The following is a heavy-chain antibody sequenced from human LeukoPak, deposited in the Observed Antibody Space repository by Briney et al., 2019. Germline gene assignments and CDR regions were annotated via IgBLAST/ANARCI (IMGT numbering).Heavy chain of an antibody. CDR2: ISSSGSTI. Sequence: PGGSPRLSCAASGFTFSDYYMSWIRQAPGKGPEWVSYISSSGSTIYYADSVKGRFTISRDNTKNSLYLQMNSLRAEDTAVYYCARDSDPYSSSSGIDYWGQGTLVTVSS. CDR1: GFTFSDYY. D-gene: IGHD6-6*01. V-gene: IGHV3-11*01. CDR3: ARDSDPYSSSSGIDY. J-gene: IGHJ4*02.